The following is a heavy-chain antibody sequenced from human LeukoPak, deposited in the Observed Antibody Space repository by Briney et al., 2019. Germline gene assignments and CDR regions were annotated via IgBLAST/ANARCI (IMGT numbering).Heavy chain of an antibody. D-gene: IGHD1-26*01. CDR3: ARDARVGSYDH. Sequence: GASVKVSCKVSGYTLTELSMHWVRQVPGQGLEWMGYISANTGNPTYAQDFTGRFVFFWDTSVTTAYLQISSLKAEDTAVYYCARDARVGSYDHWGQGTLVTVSS. J-gene: IGHJ4*02. V-gene: IGHV7-4-1*02. CDR1: GYTLTELS. CDR2: ISANTGNP.